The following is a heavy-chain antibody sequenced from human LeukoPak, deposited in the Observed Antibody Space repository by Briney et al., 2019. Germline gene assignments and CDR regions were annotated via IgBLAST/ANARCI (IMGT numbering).Heavy chain of an antibody. CDR3: ARENYYDSSGYTDY. CDR1: GFTFSSYA. CDR2: ISYDGSNK. V-gene: IGHV3-30*04. Sequence: GGSLRLSCAASGFTFSSYAMHWVRQAPGKGLEWVAVISYDGSNKYYADSVKGRFTISRDNSKNTLYLQMSSLRAEDTAVYYCARENYYDSSGYTDYWGQGTLVTVSS. J-gene: IGHJ4*02. D-gene: IGHD3-22*01.